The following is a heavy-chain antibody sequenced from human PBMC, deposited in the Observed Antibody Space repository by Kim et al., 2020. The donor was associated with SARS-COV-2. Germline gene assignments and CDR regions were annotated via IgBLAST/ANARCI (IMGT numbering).Heavy chain of an antibody. CDR2: LSASGGTT. Sequence: GGSLRLSCAASGFTFYSYAMTWVRQAPGKGLQWVSSLSASGGTTYYADSVKGRFTISRDNSKNMLYLQMNSLRAEDTALYYCAKLPREYCSSTSCPNWFDSWGQGTLVTVSS. D-gene: IGHD2-2*01. CDR3: AKLPREYCSSTSCPNWFDS. J-gene: IGHJ5*01. V-gene: IGHV3-23*01. CDR1: GFTFYSYA.